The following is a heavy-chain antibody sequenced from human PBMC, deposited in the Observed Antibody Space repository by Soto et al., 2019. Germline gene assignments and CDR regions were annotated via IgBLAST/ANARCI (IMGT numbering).Heavy chain of an antibody. Sequence: EASVKVSCKASGGTFDSYAISWVRQAPGQGLEWMGGVIPMFLKSNYAQKFQGRVTITADKSTNTVYMEMNSLKSEDTAVYYCVRGGGEMANPPPYLYWGQGTQVTVSS. CDR2: VIPMFLKS. J-gene: IGHJ4*02. CDR1: GGTFDSYA. CDR3: VRGGGEMANPPPYLY. D-gene: IGHD3-16*01. V-gene: IGHV1-69*06.